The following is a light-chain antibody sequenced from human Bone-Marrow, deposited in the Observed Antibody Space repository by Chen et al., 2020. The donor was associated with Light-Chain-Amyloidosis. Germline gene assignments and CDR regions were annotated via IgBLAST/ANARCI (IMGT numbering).Light chain of an antibody. CDR2: EDD. Sequence: NFMLTQPHSVSESPGKTVIISCTRSSGSIATNYVQWYQQRPGISPTTVINEDDQRPSGIPDRFSGSIARSNNSASLTLSGLKTENEADYYCQSYQGSSQGVFGGGTKLTFL. CDR1: SGSIATNY. J-gene: IGLJ3*02. CDR3: QSYQGSSQGV. V-gene: IGLV6-57*01.